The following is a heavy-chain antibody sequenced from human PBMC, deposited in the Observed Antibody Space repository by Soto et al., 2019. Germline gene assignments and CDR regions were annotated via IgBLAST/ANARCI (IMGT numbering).Heavy chain of an antibody. CDR2: VNAGNGNT. J-gene: IGHJ4*02. V-gene: IGHV1-3*01. CDR3: ARDPLSPRYYFDY. CDR1: GYTFTSYA. Sequence: GASVKVSCKASGYTFTSYAMHLVRQAPGQRLEWMGWVNAGNGNTKYSQKFQGRVTITRDTSASTAYMELSSLRSEDTAVYYCARDPLSPRYYFDYWGQGTLVTVSS.